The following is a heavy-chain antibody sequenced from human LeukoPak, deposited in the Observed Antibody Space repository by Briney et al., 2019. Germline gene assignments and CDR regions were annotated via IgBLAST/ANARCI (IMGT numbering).Heavy chain of an antibody. CDR2: IISSSSYI. V-gene: IGHV3-21*01. CDR3: ASLGYCSSTSCYSHWFDP. Sequence: GGSLRLSCAASGFTSCSYSMNWVRQAPGKGLEWVYPIISSSSYIYYPDSLKGRFTISRDNAKNSLYLQMNSLRAEDTAVYYCASLGYCSSTSCYSHWFDPWGQGTLVTVSS. CDR1: GFTSCSYS. J-gene: IGHJ5*02. D-gene: IGHD2-2*01.